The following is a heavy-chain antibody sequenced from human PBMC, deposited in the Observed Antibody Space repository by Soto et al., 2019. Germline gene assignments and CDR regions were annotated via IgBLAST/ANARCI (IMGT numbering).Heavy chain of an antibody. CDR2: ISAAGDP. Sequence: EVQLVESGGGLVQPGGSLRLSCEASGFTFRNYDMHWVRQGTGKGLEWVSGISAAGDPDYADYVEGRFTISRENAQNSFILQMNSLRDGDTAVYYCARTDRDFYGLDVWGQGTTVIVSS. V-gene: IGHV3-13*05. J-gene: IGHJ6*02. CDR1: GFTFRNYD. CDR3: ARTDRDFYGLDV.